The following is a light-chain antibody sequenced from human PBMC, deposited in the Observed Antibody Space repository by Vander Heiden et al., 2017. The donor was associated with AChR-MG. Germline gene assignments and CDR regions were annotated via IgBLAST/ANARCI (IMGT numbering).Light chain of an antibody. CDR2: DAS. V-gene: IGKV3-20*01. CDR3: QQYDSSPRT. J-gene: IGKJ1*01. Sequence: EIVLTQSPGTLSLSPGVRATLSCRASQTFGGRSLARYQLKPGQAPRLLIYDASTRPTGVPDRFSGSGSGTDFTLSISSLEPEDFAVYYCQQYDSSPRTFGQGTKVEIK. CDR1: QTFGGRS.